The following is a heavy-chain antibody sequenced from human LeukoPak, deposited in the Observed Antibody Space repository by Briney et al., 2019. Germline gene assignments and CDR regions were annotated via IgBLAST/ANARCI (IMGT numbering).Heavy chain of an antibody. Sequence: SETLSLTCAVYGGSFSGYYWSWIRQPPGKGLEWIGEINHSGSTNYNPSLKSRVTISVDTSKNQFSLKLSSVTAADTAAYYCARGLPAGDYGPFSLDYWGQGTLVTVSS. J-gene: IGHJ4*02. CDR1: GGSFSGYY. D-gene: IGHD4-17*01. CDR2: INHSGST. V-gene: IGHV4-34*01. CDR3: ARGLPAGDYGPFSLDY.